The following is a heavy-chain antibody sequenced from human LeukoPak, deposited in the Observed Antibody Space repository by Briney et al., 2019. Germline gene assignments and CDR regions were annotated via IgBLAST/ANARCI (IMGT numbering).Heavy chain of an antibody. Sequence: PGGSLRLSCAASGFTVSSNYMSWVRQAPGKGLEWVSVIYSGGSTYYADSVKGRFTISRDNSKNTLYLQMNSLRAEDSAVYYCARLSSENSAGTEYYYMDVWGKGTTVTISS. V-gene: IGHV3-66*01. J-gene: IGHJ6*03. CDR1: GFTVSSNY. CDR2: IYSGGST. D-gene: IGHD6-13*01. CDR3: ARLSSENSAGTEYYYMDV.